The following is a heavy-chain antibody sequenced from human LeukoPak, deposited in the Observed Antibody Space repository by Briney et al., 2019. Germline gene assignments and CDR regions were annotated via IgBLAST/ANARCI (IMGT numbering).Heavy chain of an antibody. J-gene: IGHJ5*02. Sequence: SETLSLTCTVTGASISSYHWSWIRQPPGKGLEWIGYISSSGSTKYNPSLKSRLTISVDTSKNQFSLKLTSVTAADTAVYYCARGQQWFDPWGQGTLVTVSS. CDR2: ISSSGST. V-gene: IGHV4-59*08. CDR1: GASISSYH. CDR3: ARGQQWFDP. D-gene: IGHD6-13*01.